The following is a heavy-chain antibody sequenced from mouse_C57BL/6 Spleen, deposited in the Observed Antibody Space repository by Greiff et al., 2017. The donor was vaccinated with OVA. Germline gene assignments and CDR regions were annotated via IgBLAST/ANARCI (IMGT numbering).Heavy chain of an antibody. CDR1: GYSITSGYY. CDR3: ARDGYYVGFAY. V-gene: IGHV3-6*01. D-gene: IGHD2-3*01. CDR2: IRYDGSN. Sequence: EVQLQESGPGLVKPSQSLSLTCSVTGYSITSGYYWNWIRQFPGNKLEWMGYIRYDGSNNYNPSLKNRISITRDTSKNQFFLKLNSVTTEDTATYYCARDGYYVGFAYWGQGTLVTVSA. J-gene: IGHJ3*01.